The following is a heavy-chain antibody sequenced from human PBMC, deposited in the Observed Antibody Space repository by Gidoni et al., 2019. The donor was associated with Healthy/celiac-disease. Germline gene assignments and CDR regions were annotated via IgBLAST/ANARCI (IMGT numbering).Heavy chain of an antibody. D-gene: IGHD3-10*01. V-gene: IGHV3-33*01. Sequence: QVQLVESGGGVVQPGRSLSLSCPASGFTFSSYGMHWVRQAPGKGLEGVAVIWYDGSNKDYADSVKGRFTISRDNSKNTLYLQMNSLRAEDTAVYYCAREGVRESLGDYGMDVWGQGTTVTVSS. J-gene: IGHJ6*02. CDR1: GFTFSSYG. CDR3: AREGVRESLGDYGMDV. CDR2: IWYDGSNK.